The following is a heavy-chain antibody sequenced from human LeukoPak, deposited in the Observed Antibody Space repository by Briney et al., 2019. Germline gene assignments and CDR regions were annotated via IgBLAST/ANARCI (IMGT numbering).Heavy chain of an antibody. CDR1: GGTFSSYA. D-gene: IGHD3-9*01. J-gene: IGHJ4*02. V-gene: IGHV1-69*05. CDR2: IIPILGTA. Sequence: GASVKVSCKASGGTFSSYAISWVRQAPGQGLEWMGGIIPILGTANYAQKFQGRVTITTDESTSTAYMELSSLRSEDTAVYYCARQDYDILTWYYFDYWGQGTLVTVSS. CDR3: ARQDYDILTWYYFDY.